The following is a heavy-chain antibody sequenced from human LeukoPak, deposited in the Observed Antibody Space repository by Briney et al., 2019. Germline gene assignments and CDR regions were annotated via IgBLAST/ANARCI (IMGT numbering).Heavy chain of an antibody. Sequence: ASVKVSCKASEYTFTSYYMHWVRQAPGQGLEWMGIINPSGGSTSYAQKFQGRVTMTRDTSTSTVYMELSSLRSEDTAVYYCARDLDTAMVTGGGFDYWGQGTLVTVSS. J-gene: IGHJ4*02. V-gene: IGHV1-46*01. CDR2: INPSGGST. CDR3: ARDLDTAMVTGGGFDY. D-gene: IGHD5-18*01. CDR1: EYTFTSYY.